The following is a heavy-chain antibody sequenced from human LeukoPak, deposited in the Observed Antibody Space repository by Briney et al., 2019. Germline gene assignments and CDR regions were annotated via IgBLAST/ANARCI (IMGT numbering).Heavy chain of an antibody. CDR1: GFTFSSYA. CDR2: ISTSSDFT. Sequence: GGSLRLPCATSGFTFSSYAMNWVRQAPGKGLECVSFISTSSDFTYYAASVKGRFTVSRDNSKNTLYLQMNSLRADDTAVYYCAGCSGGSCYSRGKYGVDVWGQGTTVIVSS. V-gene: IGHV3-23*01. D-gene: IGHD2-15*01. CDR3: AGCSGGSCYSRGKYGVDV. J-gene: IGHJ6*02.